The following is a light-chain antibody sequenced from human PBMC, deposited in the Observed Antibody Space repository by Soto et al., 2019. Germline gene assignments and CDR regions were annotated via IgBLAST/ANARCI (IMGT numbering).Light chain of an antibody. J-gene: IGLJ2*01. Sequence: QPVLTQPPSVSGAPGQRVTISCTGSSPNIGAGYDVHWYQQLPGRAPKLLIYGNTNRPSGVPDRFSGSKSGTSASLAITGLQAEDEADYYCLSFDRSMSVVFGGGTQLTVL. V-gene: IGLV1-40*01. CDR1: SPNIGAGYD. CDR2: GNT. CDR3: LSFDRSMSVV.